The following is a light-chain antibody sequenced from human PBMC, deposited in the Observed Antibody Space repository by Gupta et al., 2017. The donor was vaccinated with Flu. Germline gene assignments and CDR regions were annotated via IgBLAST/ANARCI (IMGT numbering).Light chain of an antibody. CDR1: SLRSYY. V-gene: IGLV3-19*01. J-gene: IGLJ3*02. Sequence: SSALTQDPAVSVALGQTVRITCQGDSLRSYYASWYQQTPGQAPGLVIYGENKRPSGIPARFSGSRSGNTAALTITGAQAEEEADYYCNSRDKSGNNLWVFGGGTKLTVL. CDR2: GEN. CDR3: NSRDKSGNNLWV.